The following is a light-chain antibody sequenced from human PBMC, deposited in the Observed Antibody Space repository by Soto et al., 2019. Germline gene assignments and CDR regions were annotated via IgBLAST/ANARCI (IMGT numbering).Light chain of an antibody. J-gene: IGKJ1*01. CDR1: QSVRSNY. CDR3: QQYGSSPWT. CDR2: GAS. V-gene: IGKV3-20*01. Sequence: EIVLTQSPGTLSLSPGERATLSCRASQSVRSNYLAWYRQTPGQAPRLLIYGASNRATGIPDRFSGSGSGTDFTLIISRLEPEDFALYYCQQYGSSPWTFDQGTKVEIK.